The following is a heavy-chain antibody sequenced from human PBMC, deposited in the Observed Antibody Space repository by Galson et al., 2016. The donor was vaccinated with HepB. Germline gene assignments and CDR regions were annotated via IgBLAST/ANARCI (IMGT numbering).Heavy chain of an antibody. Sequence: SLRLSCAASGFTFSSYAIHWVRQAPGKGLEWVAVISYDGSNKYYADSVKGRFTISRDNSKNTLSLQMSSLRAEDTAVYYCAKSVCGADCYTDYWGQGTLVTVSS. CDR3: AKSVCGADCYTDY. D-gene: IGHD2-21*02. CDR1: GFTFSSYA. J-gene: IGHJ4*02. V-gene: IGHV3-30-3*02. CDR2: ISYDGSNK.